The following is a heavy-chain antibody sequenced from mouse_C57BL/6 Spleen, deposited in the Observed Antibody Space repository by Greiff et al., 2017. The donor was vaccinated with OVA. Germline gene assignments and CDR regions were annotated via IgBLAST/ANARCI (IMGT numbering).Heavy chain of an antibody. D-gene: IGHD2-1*01. J-gene: IGHJ2*01. CDR3: AQVYDGSYEGYFDD. CDR1: GFSLSTSGMG. CDR2: IYWDDDK. V-gene: IGHV8-12*01. Sequence: QVTLKESGPGLLQPSQTLSLTCSFSGFSLSTSGMGVSWIRQPSGKGLEWLAHIYWDDDKCYNPSLKSRLTISKETSRNQVFLKITSVVTAETATYYCAQVYDGSYEGYFDDWGQGTTLTVSS.